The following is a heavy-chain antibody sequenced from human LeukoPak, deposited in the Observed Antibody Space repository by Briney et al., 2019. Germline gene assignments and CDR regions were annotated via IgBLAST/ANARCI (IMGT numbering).Heavy chain of an antibody. CDR2: ISSSGSAT. CDR3: AKEGRSTTPGY. Sequence: GGSLRLSCAASGFSFSSSNMDWVRQAPGKGLEWVSSISSSGSATYYTDPVRGRFTISRDNTKNSLYLQMNSLRADDTAIYFCAKEGRSTTPGYWGQGTLVTVSS. D-gene: IGHD6-13*01. J-gene: IGHJ4*02. CDR1: GFSFSSSN. V-gene: IGHV3-21*01.